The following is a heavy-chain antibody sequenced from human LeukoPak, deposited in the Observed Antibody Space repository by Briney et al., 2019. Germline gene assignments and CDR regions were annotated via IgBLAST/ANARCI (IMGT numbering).Heavy chain of an antibody. J-gene: IGHJ1*01. Sequence: PSETLSLTCAVSGYSISSGYYWGWIRQPPGKGLEWIGSIYHSGSTYYNPSLKSRVTISVDTSKNQFSLKLSSVTAADTAVYYCARVQYDSSGYYLEYFQHWGQGTLVTVS. D-gene: IGHD3-22*01. CDR1: GYSISSGYY. CDR3: ARVQYDSSGYYLEYFQH. CDR2: IYHSGST. V-gene: IGHV4-38-2*01.